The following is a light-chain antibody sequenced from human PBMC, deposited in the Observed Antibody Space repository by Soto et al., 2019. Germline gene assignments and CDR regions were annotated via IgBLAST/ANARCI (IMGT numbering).Light chain of an antibody. CDR3: AAWDDSLSGVV. CDR2: SNT. J-gene: IGLJ2*01. V-gene: IGLV1-47*01. Sequence: QSVLTQPPSASGTPGQRVTISCSGSSSNMGSNSVHWYKQLPGTAPKLLIYSNTQRPSGVPDRFYGSKSGTSASLAMSGLRSEDGADYYCAAWDDSLSGVVFGGGTKLSVL. CDR1: SSNMGSNS.